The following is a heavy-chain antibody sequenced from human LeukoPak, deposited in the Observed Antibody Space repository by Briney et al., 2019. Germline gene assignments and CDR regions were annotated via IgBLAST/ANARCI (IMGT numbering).Heavy chain of an antibody. V-gene: IGHV5-51*01. CDR2: IYPGDSDT. Sequence: GESLQISCKGSGYSFTSYWIGWVRQVPGKGLEWMGIIYPGDSDTRYSPSFQGQVTISADKSISTAYLQWSSLKASDTAMYYCARLFTMVRGVIIGRDAFDIWGQGTMVTVSS. CDR3: ARLFTMVRGVIIGRDAFDI. CDR1: GYSFTSYW. D-gene: IGHD3-10*01. J-gene: IGHJ3*02.